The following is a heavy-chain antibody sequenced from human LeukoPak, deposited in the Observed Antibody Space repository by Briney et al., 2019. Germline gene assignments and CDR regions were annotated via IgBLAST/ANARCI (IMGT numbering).Heavy chain of an antibody. CDR1: GFTFSSYA. D-gene: IGHD3-22*01. CDR3: AREVNYYDSSGYYSPFDY. CDR2: ISGSGGST. V-gene: IGHV3-23*01. J-gene: IGHJ4*02. Sequence: GGSLRLSCAASGFTFSSYAMSWVRQAPGKGLEWVSAISGSGGSTYYADSVKGRFTISRDNSKNTLYLQMNSLRAEDTAVYYCAREVNYYDSSGYYSPFDYWGQGTLVTVSS.